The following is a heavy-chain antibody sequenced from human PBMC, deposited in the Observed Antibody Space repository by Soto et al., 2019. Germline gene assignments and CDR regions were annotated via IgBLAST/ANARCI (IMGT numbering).Heavy chain of an antibody. J-gene: IGHJ6*02. D-gene: IGHD3-10*01. V-gene: IGHV3-23*01. CDR3: AKGVLSFHYGMEV. Sequence: GGSLRLSCATSGFTFNTYPMTWVRQAPGEGLEWVSSISSTAGRTSSYADSVKGRFAISRDFSDNTVYLQMNNLRVDDTAVHFCAKGVLSFHYGMEVWGQGTTVTVSS. CDR2: ISSTAGRTS. CDR1: GFTFNTYP.